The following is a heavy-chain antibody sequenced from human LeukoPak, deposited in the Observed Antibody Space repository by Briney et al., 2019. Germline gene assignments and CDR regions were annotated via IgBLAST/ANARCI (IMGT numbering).Heavy chain of an antibody. D-gene: IGHD4-23*01. Sequence: GGSLRLSCAASGFTFSGNWMTWVRQAPGKGLEWVANIKQDGGETYYVDSVKGRFTISRDNAKNSLYPQMNSLRAEDTAVYYCARVQNYGGTIIDHWGQGTLVTVSS. V-gene: IGHV3-7*04. CDR3: ARVQNYGGTIIDH. CDR2: IKQDGGET. CDR1: GFTFSGNW. J-gene: IGHJ4*02.